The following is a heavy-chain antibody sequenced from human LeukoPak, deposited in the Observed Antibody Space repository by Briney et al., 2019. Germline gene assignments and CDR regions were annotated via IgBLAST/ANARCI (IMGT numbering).Heavy chain of an antibody. D-gene: IGHD3-22*01. CDR1: GGSISSHY. CDR2: IFYSGST. V-gene: IGHV4-59*08. CDR3: ARQHTSGHLHFDY. Sequence: PSETLSLTCTVSGGSISSHYWNWIRQPPGKGPEWIGYIFYSGSTNYNPSLRSRVTISVDTSKNQFSLKLSSVTAADTAVYYCARQHTSGHLHFDYWGQGTLVTVSS. J-gene: IGHJ4*02.